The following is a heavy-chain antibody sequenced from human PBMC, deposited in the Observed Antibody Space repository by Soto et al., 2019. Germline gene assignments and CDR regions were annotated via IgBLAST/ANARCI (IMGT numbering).Heavy chain of an antibody. D-gene: IGHD3-16*02. CDR1: GFTFDDFA. J-gene: IGHJ6*02. Sequence: EVRLVESGGVVVQPGGSLRLSCAASGFTFDDFAMHWVRQAPGKGLEWVSLISWDAASTYYADSVKGRFTISRDNSKNSLYLQMNSLTTEDPALYYCARDVIAGGVWGQGTTVTVSS. CDR2: ISWDAAST. V-gene: IGHV3-43*01. CDR3: ARDVIAGGV.